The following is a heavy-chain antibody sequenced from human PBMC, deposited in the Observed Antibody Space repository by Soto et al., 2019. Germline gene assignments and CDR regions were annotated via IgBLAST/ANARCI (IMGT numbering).Heavy chain of an antibody. CDR2: IYYIRST. CDR1: GGSISTYY. V-gene: IGHV4-59*01. Sequence: PSETLSLTCTVSGGSISTYYWGWFRQPPGKGLEWIGHIYYIRSTSHNPSLKSRVTISVDMSKNQFFLKLSSVTAADTAVYYCARARSSWPFDYWGQGTLVTVSS. J-gene: IGHJ4*02. D-gene: IGHD6-13*01. CDR3: ARARSSWPFDY.